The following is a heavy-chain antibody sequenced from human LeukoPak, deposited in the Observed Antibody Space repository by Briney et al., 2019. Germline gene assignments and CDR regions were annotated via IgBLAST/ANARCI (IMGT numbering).Heavy chain of an antibody. CDR1: GYTFTSYG. CDR3: ARDLYYYYYMDV. V-gene: IGHV1-18*01. CDR2: ISAYNGNT. Sequence: ASVKVSCKASGYTFTSYGISRVRQAPGQGLEWMGWISAYNGNTNYAQKLQGRVTMTTDTSTSTAYMELRSLRSDDTAVYYCARDLYYYYYMDVWGKGTTVTVSS. J-gene: IGHJ6*03.